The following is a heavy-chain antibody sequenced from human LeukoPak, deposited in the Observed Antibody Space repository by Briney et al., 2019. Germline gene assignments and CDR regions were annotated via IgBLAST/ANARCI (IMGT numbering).Heavy chain of an antibody. CDR3: AREKGYCSGANCYGGTFEY. D-gene: IGHD2-15*01. V-gene: IGHV4-34*01. Sequence: SETLSLTCAVYGGSFSGYYWSWIRQPPGKGLEWIGEIHHSGSTNYNPSLKSRGTISGDTSKNQFSLKLSSVSAADPAVYYCAREKGYCSGANCYGGTFEYWGQGTLVTVSS. CDR2: IHHSGST. J-gene: IGHJ4*02. CDR1: GGSFSGYY.